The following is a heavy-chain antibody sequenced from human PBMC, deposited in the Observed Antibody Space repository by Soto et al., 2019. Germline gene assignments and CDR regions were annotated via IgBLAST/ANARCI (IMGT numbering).Heavy chain of an antibody. J-gene: IGHJ5*02. CDR3: ARVKGSGYHNWFDP. V-gene: IGHV1-18*01. Sequence: ATVKVSCKASGYTFTNYAMHWVRQAPGQGLEWMGWISAYNGNTNYAQKLQGRVTMTTDTSTSTAYMELRSLRSDDTAVYYCARVKGSGYHNWFDPWGQGTLVTVPS. D-gene: IGHD3-22*01. CDR2: ISAYNGNT. CDR1: GYTFTNYA.